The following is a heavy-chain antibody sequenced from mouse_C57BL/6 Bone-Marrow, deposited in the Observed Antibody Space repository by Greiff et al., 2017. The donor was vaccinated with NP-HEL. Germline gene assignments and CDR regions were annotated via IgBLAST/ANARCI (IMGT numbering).Heavy chain of an antibody. V-gene: IGHV3-6*01. D-gene: IGHD1-1*01. CDR2: ISYDGSN. CDR3: AREGPYYYGSSYWAY. CDR1: GYSITSGYY. Sequence: EVKLQESGPGLVKPSQSLSLTCSVTGYSITSGYYWNWIRQFPGNKLEWMGYISYDGSNNYNPSLKNRISITRDTSKNQFFLKLNSVTTEDTATYYCAREGPYYYGSSYWAYWGQGTLVTVSA. J-gene: IGHJ3*01.